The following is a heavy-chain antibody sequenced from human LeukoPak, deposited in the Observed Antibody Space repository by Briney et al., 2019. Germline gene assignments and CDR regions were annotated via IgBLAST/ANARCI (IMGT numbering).Heavy chain of an antibody. D-gene: IGHD1-1*01. CDR2: ISAYNGDT. CDR1: GHTFTSFG. J-gene: IGHJ4*02. Sequence: ASVKVSCKSSGHTFTSFGISWVRQAPGQGLAWVGWISAYNGDTHYAQGLQGRVTLTTDTSTSTAYMELSSLRSEDTAVYYCARGPLGVQLDRDWGQGTLVTVSS. V-gene: IGHV1-18*01. CDR3: ARGPLGVQLDRD.